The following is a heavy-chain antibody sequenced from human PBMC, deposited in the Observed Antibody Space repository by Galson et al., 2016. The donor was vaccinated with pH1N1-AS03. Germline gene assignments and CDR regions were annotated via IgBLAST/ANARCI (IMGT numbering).Heavy chain of an antibody. J-gene: IGHJ5*01. Sequence: LSLTCTVSGASINSGFDYWGWIRQPPGKGLEWIASIYDSVSTYYHPSLKSRVTISLDPSKNQFSLTLNSVTAADTAVYYCARSRYNFWSGSDSWGQGTPVTVSS. CDR3: ARSRYNFWSGSDS. CDR1: GASINSGFDY. CDR2: IYDSVST. V-gene: IGHV4-39*07. D-gene: IGHD3-3*01.